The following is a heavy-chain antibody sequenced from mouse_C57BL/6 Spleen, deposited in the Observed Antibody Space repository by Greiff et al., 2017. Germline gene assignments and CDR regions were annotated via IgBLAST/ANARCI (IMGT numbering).Heavy chain of an antibody. CDR1: GYTFTDYY. J-gene: IGHJ2*01. CDR3: ARFGYDQFPYFDY. D-gene: IGHD2-2*01. CDR2: IFPGSGST. V-gene: IGHV1-75*01. Sequence: VQLQESGPELVKPGASVKISCKASGYTFTDYYINWVKQRPGQGLEWIGWIFPGSGSTYYNEKFKGKATLTVDKSSSTAYMLLSSLTSEDSAVYFCARFGYDQFPYFDYWGQGTTLTVSS.